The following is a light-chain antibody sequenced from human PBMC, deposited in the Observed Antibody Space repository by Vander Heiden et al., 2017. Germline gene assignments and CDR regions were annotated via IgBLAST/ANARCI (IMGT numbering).Light chain of an antibody. Sequence: DIVMTQSPDSLAVSLGERATINCKSSQSVLYSSKNKNCLAWYQQRPGQPPKLLFYWASTRESGVPDRFSGSGSGTDFTLTVSSLQAEDVAVYYCQQYYSKPPTFGGGTKLEIK. CDR3: QQYYSKPPT. V-gene: IGKV4-1*01. J-gene: IGKJ4*01. CDR2: WAS. CDR1: QSVLYSSKNKNC.